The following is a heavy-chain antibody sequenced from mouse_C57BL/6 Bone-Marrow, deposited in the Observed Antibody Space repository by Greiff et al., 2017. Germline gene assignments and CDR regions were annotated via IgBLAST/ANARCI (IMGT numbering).Heavy chain of an antibody. D-gene: IGHD1-1*01. CDR3: ARQGYGNRFAY. Sequence: DVKLVESGGDLVKPGGSLKLSCAASGFTFSSYGMSWVRQTPDKRLEWVATISSGGSYTYYPDSVKGRFTISRDNAKNTLYLQMSSLKSEDTAMYYCARQGYGNRFAYWGQGTLVTVSA. CDR2: ISSGGSYT. J-gene: IGHJ3*01. V-gene: IGHV5-6*02. CDR1: GFTFSSYG.